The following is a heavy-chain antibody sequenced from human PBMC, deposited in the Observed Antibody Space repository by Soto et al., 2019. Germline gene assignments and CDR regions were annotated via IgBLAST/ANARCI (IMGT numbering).Heavy chain of an antibody. D-gene: IGHD1-26*01. CDR2: IWYDGSNK. CDR1: GFTFSYYV. Sequence: QPGGSLRLSCAASGFTFSYYVIHWVRQAPGKGLEWVAVIWYDGSNKYYADSVRGRFTVSRDNSKNILYLQMDSLRPEDTAVYFCAKEGSPKVSRWDDYWGQGTLVTVSS. V-gene: IGHV3-30*02. J-gene: IGHJ4*02. CDR3: AKEGSPKVSRWDDY.